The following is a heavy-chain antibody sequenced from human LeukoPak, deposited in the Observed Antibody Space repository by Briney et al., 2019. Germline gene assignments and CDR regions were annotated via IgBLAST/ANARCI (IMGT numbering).Heavy chain of an antibody. Sequence: RLPCAAFGLTFSSNVMHWVRQAPGKGPGWVAVILKEGLHKYYADSVKGRFTISRDNSKNTPYLQRNSLRDEDTAVYYCAKGYIGSYYRDAFDIWGQGTMVTVSS. CDR1: GLTFSSNV. J-gene: IGHJ3*02. V-gene: IGHV3-30*04. D-gene: IGHD1-26*01. CDR3: AKGYIGSYYRDAFDI. CDR2: ILKEGLHK.